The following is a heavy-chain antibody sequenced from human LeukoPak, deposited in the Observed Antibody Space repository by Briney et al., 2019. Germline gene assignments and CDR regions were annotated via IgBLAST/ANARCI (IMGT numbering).Heavy chain of an antibody. J-gene: IGHJ4*02. CDR3: ARVIQRGSGSYYAAY. V-gene: IGHV1-2*02. CDR1: GYTFTSYA. CDR2: INPNSGGT. D-gene: IGHD3-10*01. Sequence: ASVKVSCKASGYTFTSYAMNWVRQAPGQGLEWMGWINPNSGGTNYAQKFQGRVTMTRDTSISTAYMELSRLRSDDTAVYYCARVIQRGSGSYYAAYWGQGTLVTVSS.